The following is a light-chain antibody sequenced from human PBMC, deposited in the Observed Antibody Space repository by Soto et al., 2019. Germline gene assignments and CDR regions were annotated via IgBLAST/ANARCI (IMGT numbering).Light chain of an antibody. J-gene: IGKJ2*01. CDR1: QTVLYSSNNKNY. CDR3: QQYYGTPYT. V-gene: IGKV4-1*01. Sequence: DFVMTQSPDSLVVSLGERVTINCKSSQTVLYSSNNKNYLAWYQQKPGQPPKLLINWASTRKSGVPDRFSGSGSGTDFTLTISSLQAEDVAVYYCQQYYGTPYTFGQGTKLEIK. CDR2: WAS.